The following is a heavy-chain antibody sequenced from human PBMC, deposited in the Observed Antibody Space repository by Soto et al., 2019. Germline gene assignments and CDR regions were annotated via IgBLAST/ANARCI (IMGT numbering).Heavy chain of an antibody. CDR1: GGFVSSGSYY. Sequence: QVQLQQWGAGLLKPSETLSLTCAVYGGFVSSGSYYWSWIRQPPGKGLEWIGEMSHSGGTHFNPSLKIRVTISVDTSKNQFSLKMTSVTAADTALYYCARVERGTATTVVDAFDIWGPGTMVTVSP. CDR2: MSHSGGT. D-gene: IGHD1-1*01. V-gene: IGHV4-34*01. CDR3: ARVERGTATTVVDAFDI. J-gene: IGHJ3*02.